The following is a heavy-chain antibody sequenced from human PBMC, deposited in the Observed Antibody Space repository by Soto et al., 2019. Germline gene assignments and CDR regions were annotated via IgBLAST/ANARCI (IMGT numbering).Heavy chain of an antibody. CDR2: ISAYNGNT. Sequence: ASVKVSCKASGYTFTSYGISWVRQAPGQGLEWMGWISAYNGNTNYAQKFQGRVTITTDKSTSTAYMELSSLRSEDTAVYYCARSMVAAGDYYYYGMDVWGQGTTVTVSS. J-gene: IGHJ6*02. CDR3: ARSMVAAGDYYYYGMDV. CDR1: GYTFTSYG. V-gene: IGHV1-18*01. D-gene: IGHD6-13*01.